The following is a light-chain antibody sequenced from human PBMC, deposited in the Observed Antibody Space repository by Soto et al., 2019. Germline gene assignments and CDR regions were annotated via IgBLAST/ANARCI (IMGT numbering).Light chain of an antibody. CDR2: MND. CDR1: TSNIGSNY. V-gene: IGLV1-47*01. CDR3: ASWDDGRRGSVI. J-gene: IGLJ2*01. Sequence: QSVLTQAPSASGTPGQRVTISCSGSTSNIGSNYVYWYQQLPGTAPKLLIYMNDQRPSGVRDRFSGSKSGTSASLAISGLRSEDEGDYYCASWDDGRRGSVIFGGGTKLTVL.